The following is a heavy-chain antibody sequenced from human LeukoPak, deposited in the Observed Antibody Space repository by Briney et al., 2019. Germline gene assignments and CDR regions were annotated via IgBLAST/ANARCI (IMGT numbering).Heavy chain of an antibody. D-gene: IGHD2-15*01. J-gene: IGHJ4*02. CDR1: GYTLTELS. V-gene: IGHV1-24*01. Sequence: ASVKVSCKVSGYTLTELSMHWVRQAPGKGLEWMGGFDPEDGETIYAQKFQGRVTMTEDTSTDTAYMELSSLRSEDTAVYYCATEHYCSGGRCYGYYFDYWGQGTLVTVSS. CDR3: ATEHYCSGGRCYGYYFDY. CDR2: FDPEDGET.